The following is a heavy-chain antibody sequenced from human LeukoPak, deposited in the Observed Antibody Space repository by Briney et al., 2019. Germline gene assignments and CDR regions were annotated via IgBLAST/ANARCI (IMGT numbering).Heavy chain of an antibody. CDR2: ISSSSSYI. CDR3: ARDPTSTNYYYGMDV. V-gene: IGHV3-21*01. Sequence: GGSLRLSCAASGFTFSSYSMNWVRQAPGKGLEWVSSISSSSSYIYYADSVKGRFTISRDNAKNSLCLQMNSLRAEDTAVYYCARDPTSTNYYYGMDVWGQGTTVTVSS. J-gene: IGHJ6*02. D-gene: IGHD1-1*01. CDR1: GFTFSSYS.